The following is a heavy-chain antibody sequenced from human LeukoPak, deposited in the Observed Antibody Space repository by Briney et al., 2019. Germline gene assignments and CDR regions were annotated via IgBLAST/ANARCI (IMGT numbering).Heavy chain of an antibody. J-gene: IGHJ4*02. CDR1: GFTFSSYG. CDR2: ISGSGGST. D-gene: IGHD6-19*01. CDR3: AKVTTTGYSSGWSDY. V-gene: IGHV3-23*01. Sequence: GGSRRLSCAASGFTFSSYGMSWVRQAPGKGLEWVSAISGSGGSTYYADSVKGRFTISRDNSKNTLYLQMDSLRAEDTAVYYCAKVTTTGYSSGWSDYWGQGTLVTVSS.